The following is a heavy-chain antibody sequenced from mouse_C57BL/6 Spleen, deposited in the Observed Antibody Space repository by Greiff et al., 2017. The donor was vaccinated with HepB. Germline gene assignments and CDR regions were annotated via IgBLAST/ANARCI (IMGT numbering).Heavy chain of an antibody. CDR1: GYTFTSYW. CDR2: IDPSDSYT. J-gene: IGHJ4*01. V-gene: IGHV1-50*01. CDR3: ARRYYCVSSYDYAMDY. Sequence: QVQLQQPGAELVKPGASVKLSCKASGYTFTSYWMQWVKQRPGQGLEWIGEIDPSDSYTNYHQKFKGKATLTGDTSSSTAYMHLSSLTSEDSAVYYGARRYYCVSSYDYAMDYWGQGTSVTVSS. D-gene: IGHD1-1*01.